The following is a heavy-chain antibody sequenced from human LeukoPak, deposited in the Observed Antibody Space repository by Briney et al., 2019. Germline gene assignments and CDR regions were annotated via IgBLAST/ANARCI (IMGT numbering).Heavy chain of an antibody. Sequence: GGSLRLSCAASGFTFSSYAMSRVRQAPGKGLEWVSAISGSGGSTYYADSVKGRFTISRDNSKNTLYLQMNSLRAEDTAVYYCAKHPRKVYAIGYFDYWGQGTLVTVSS. CDR3: AKHPRKVYAIGYFDY. J-gene: IGHJ4*02. D-gene: IGHD2-8*01. V-gene: IGHV3-23*01. CDR1: GFTFSSYA. CDR2: ISGSGGST.